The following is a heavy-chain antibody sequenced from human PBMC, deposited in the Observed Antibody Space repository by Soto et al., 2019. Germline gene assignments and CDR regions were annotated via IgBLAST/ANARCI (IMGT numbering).Heavy chain of an antibody. D-gene: IGHD5-18*01. CDR3: TRGGYSYGFSAY. Sequence: GGYLRLSCAASGFTFSSYGMHWVRQAPGKGLEWVAVIWYDGSNKYYADSVKGRFTISRDNSKNTLYLQMNSLRAEDTAVYSWTRGGYSYGFSAYWGKGTLVPVSS. CDR1: GFTFSSYG. J-gene: IGHJ4*02. CDR2: IWYDGSNK. V-gene: IGHV3-33*01.